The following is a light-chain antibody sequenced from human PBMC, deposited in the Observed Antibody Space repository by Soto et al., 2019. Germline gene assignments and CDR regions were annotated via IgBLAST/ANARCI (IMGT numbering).Light chain of an antibody. CDR3: QQHKTDFPIN. V-gene: IGKV1-5*03. J-gene: IGKJ5*01. CDR2: QAS. CDR1: ESISSW. Sequence: DIQMTQSPSTLSASVGDRVTITCRASESISSWLAWYQQKPGKAPKLLIYQASALEGGVPSRFSGSGSGTEFTLTISSLQPDDFAAYYCQQHKTDFPINLGQGTRLEIK.